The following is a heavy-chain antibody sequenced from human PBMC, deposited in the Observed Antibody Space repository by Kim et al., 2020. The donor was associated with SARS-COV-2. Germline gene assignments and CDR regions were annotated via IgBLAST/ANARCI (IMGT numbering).Heavy chain of an antibody. D-gene: IGHD6-19*01. J-gene: IGHJ6*02. V-gene: IGHV1-18*01. CDR3: ASIAVAGRDGMDV. Sequence: AQELQGKVTMTTDTSTSTAYMELRSLRSDDTAVYYCASIAVAGRDGMDVWGQGTTVTVSS.